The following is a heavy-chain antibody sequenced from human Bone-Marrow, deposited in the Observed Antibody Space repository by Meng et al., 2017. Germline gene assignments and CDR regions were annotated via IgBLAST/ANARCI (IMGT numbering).Heavy chain of an antibody. Sequence: VQLVRAGAEVKKTAASVTVSCKASGYTFTGYYINWVRQAPGQGLEWMGRINPNSGGTNYAQNFQGRVTMTRDTSISTVYMELSRLTSDDTAVYYCARDSTSAYTDSWGQGTLVTVSS. CDR3: ARDSTSAYTDS. CDR2: INPNSGGT. CDR1: GYTFTGYY. V-gene: IGHV1-2*06. D-gene: IGHD2-2*01. J-gene: IGHJ4*02.